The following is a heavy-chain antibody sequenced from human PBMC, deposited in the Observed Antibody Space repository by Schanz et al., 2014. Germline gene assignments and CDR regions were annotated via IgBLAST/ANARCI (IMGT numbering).Heavy chain of an antibody. CDR1: GFTFSTYY. V-gene: IGHV3-74*02. CDR2: INSDGTTT. Sequence: EVQLVESGGGLVRPGGSLRLSCAASGFTFSTYYMNWVRQAPGKGLEWVSHINSDGTTTTYADSVKGRFTISRDNAENTLYLQMNSLSAEDTAVYYCAKVAPAATYLDSWGQGTLVTVSA. CDR3: AKVAPAATYLDS. D-gene: IGHD2-2*01. J-gene: IGHJ4*02.